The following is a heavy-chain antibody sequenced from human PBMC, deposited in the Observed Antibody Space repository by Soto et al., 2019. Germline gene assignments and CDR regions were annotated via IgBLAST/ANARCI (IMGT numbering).Heavy chain of an antibody. D-gene: IGHD3-16*01. CDR1: GFTFSGSA. J-gene: IGHJ6*03. Sequence: GESLKISCAASGFTFSGSAMHWVRQASGKGLEWVGRIRSKANSYATAYAASVKGRFTISRDDSKNTAYLQMNSLKTEDTAVYYCTRHVSLSYDPYYYCYMDVWGKGTTVTVSS. CDR2: IRSKANSYAT. V-gene: IGHV3-73*01. CDR3: TRHVSLSYDPYYYCYMDV.